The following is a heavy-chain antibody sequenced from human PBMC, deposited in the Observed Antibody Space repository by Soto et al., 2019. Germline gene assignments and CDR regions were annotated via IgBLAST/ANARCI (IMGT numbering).Heavy chain of an antibody. Sequence: SETLFLTCTVSGGSISSGGYYWSWIRQHPGKGLEWIGYIYYSGSTYYNPSLKSRVTISVDTSKNQFSLKLSSVTAADTAVYYCSLITGTTYYYYGMDVWGQGTTVTVSS. J-gene: IGHJ6*02. D-gene: IGHD1-20*01. V-gene: IGHV4-31*03. CDR3: SLITGTTYYYYGMDV. CDR2: IYYSGST. CDR1: GGSISSGGYY.